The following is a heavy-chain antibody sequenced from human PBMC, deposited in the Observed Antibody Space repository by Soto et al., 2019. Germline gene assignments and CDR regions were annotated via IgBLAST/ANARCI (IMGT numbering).Heavy chain of an antibody. V-gene: IGHV3-23*01. D-gene: IGHD5-12*01. CDR3: AKDPGYSATHSFDY. CDR1: GFTFNAYA. J-gene: IGHJ4*02. CDR2: ITGNGGDT. Sequence: GGSLRLSFAASGFTFNAYALNGVRQAPGKGLEWVSGITGNGGDTYYADSVKGRFTISRDNSKNTLYLQMNSLRAEDTAVYYCAKDPGYSATHSFDYWSQGTLVTVSS.